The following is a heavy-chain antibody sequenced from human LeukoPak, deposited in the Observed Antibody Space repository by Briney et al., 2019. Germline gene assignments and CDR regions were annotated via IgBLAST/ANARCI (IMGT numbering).Heavy chain of an antibody. CDR2: IYSGGST. D-gene: IGHD3-3*01. V-gene: IGHV3-53*01. CDR1: GVTVSNNY. J-gene: IGHJ4*02. Sequence: GGSLRLSCAASGVTVSNNYMSWVRQAPGKGLEWVSVIYSGGSTYYADSVKGRFTISRDNSKNTLYLQMNSLRAEDTAVYYCARALPRYDFWSGYLDYWGQGTLVTVSS. CDR3: ARALPRYDFWSGYLDY.